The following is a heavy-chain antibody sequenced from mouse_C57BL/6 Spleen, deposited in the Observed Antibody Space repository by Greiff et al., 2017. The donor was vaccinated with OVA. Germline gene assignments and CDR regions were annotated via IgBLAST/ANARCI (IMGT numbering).Heavy chain of an antibody. CDR2: INPNNGGT. J-gene: IGHJ4*01. V-gene: IGHV1-26*01. Sequence: EVQLQQSGPELVKPGASVKISCKASGYTFTDYYMNWVKQSHGKSLEWIGDINPNNGGTSYNQKFKGKATLTVDKSSSTAYMELRSLTSEDSAVYYCARWDYYGSRDAMDYWGQGTSVTVSS. CDR1: GYTFTDYY. CDR3: ARWDYYGSRDAMDY. D-gene: IGHD1-1*01.